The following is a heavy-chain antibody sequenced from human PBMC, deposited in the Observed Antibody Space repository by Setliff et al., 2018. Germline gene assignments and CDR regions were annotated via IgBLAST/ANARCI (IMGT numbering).Heavy chain of an antibody. CDR2: IRYDGNVK. V-gene: IGHV3-30*02. D-gene: IGHD2-2*01. CDR3: AKDRDPCSSTSCFYYYMDV. J-gene: IGHJ6*03. CDR1: GFTFGGYG. Sequence: HPGGSLRLSCAAAGFTFGGYGMHWVRQAPGKGLEWVALIRYDGNVKYHADSVKDRFTISIDNSKNTLYLQMNSLRIEDTAVYYCAKDRDPCSSTSCFYYYMDVWGKGTTVTVSS.